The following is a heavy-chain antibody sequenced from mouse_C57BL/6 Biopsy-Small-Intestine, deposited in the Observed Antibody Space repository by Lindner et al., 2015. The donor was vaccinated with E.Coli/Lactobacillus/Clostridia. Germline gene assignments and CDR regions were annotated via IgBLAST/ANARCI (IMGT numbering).Heavy chain of an antibody. J-gene: IGHJ1*01. V-gene: IGHV1-84*02. CDR1: GYTFTKYA. Sequence: SVKVSCKASGYTFTKYAMHWVRQAPGQRLEWMGWINAGNGKTKFSQKFQGRVTITRDTSASTAHMDLSSLRSEDTAVYYCARSVISLFGLGEDGMDVWGQGTTVTVSS. CDR2: INAGNGKT. D-gene: IGHD1-1*01. CDR3: ARSVISLFGLGEDGMDV.